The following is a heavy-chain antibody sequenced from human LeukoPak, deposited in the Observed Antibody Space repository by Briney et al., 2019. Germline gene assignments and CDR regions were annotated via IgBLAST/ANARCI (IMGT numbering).Heavy chain of an antibody. CDR2: IYYSGST. D-gene: IGHD3-10*01. J-gene: IGHJ4*02. CDR1: GGSISSYY. Sequence: SETLSLTCTVSGGSISSYYWSWIRRPPGKGLEWIGYIYYSGSTNYNPSLKSRVTISVDTSKNQFSLKLSSVTAADTAVYYCARAGAAMVRGVIANWGQGTLVTVSS. V-gene: IGHV4-59*12. CDR3: ARAGAAMVRGVIAN.